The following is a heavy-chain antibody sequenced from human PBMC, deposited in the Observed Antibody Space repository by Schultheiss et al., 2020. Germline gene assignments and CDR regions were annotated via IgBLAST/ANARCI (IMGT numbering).Heavy chain of an antibody. CDR2: IYHSGST. D-gene: IGHD4-17*01. Sequence: SETLSLTCTVSGGSISSSSYYWGWIRQPPGKGLEWIGEIYHSGSTNYNPSLKSRVTISVDKSKNQFSLKLSSVTAADTAVYYCARLRNDYGDSGDAFDIWGQGTMVTVSS. J-gene: IGHJ3*02. V-gene: IGHV4-39*07. CDR1: GGSISSSSYY. CDR3: ARLRNDYGDSGDAFDI.